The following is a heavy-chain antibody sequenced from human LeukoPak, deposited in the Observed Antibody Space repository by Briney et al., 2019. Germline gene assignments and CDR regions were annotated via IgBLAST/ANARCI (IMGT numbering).Heavy chain of an antibody. J-gene: IGHJ4*02. CDR2: IRSKAYGGTT. CDR3: TRGGSTGPTTGSYFCDY. V-gene: IGHV3-49*04. CDR1: GFTFGDYA. D-gene: IGHD1-26*01. Sequence: SGGSLRLSCTASGFTFGDYAMSWVRQAPGKGLEWVGFIRSKAYGGTTEYAASVKGRFTISRDDSKSIAYLQMNSLKTEDTAVYYCTRGGSTGPTTGSYFCDYWGQGTLVNVSS.